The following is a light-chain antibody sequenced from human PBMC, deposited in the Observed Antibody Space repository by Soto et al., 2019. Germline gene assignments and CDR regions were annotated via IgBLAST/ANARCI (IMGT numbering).Light chain of an antibody. CDR3: QHTYITPNT. Sequence: DIQMTQSPSSLSASVGDRVTITCRASQSISSYLNWYQQKQGKAPKPLIYAASSLQSGVPSRFSGSGSGTDFTLTISSLQPEDFATYYCQHTYITPNTFGQGTRLEIK. CDR1: QSISSY. J-gene: IGKJ5*01. V-gene: IGKV1-39*01. CDR2: AAS.